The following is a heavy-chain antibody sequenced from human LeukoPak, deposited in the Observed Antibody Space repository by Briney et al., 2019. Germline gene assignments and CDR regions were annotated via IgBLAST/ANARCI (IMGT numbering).Heavy chain of an antibody. J-gene: IGHJ4*02. CDR2: IYPGDSDT. D-gene: IGHD4-17*01. Sequence: GESLKISCEGSGYSFTSYWIGWVRQMPGKGLEWMGIIYPGDSDTRYSPSFQGQVTISADKSISTAYLQWSSLKASDTAMYYCARTGANDYGDYTVDYWDQGTLVTVSS. CDR3: ARTGANDYGDYTVDY. V-gene: IGHV5-51*01. CDR1: GYSFTSYW.